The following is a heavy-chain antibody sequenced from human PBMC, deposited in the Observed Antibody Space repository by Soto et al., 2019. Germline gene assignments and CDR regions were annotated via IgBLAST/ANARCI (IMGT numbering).Heavy chain of an antibody. CDR2: ISYDGSYQ. Sequence: QVQLVESGGGVVQPGTSLRLSCEASGFAFNKFGMHWVRQAPGKGLEWVAFISYDGSYQYYADSVQGRLTITRDNSMNTLNMQLNSLRREDTXXXXXXXGGEVGGVLGDHWGQGTLVTVXS. D-gene: IGHD1-26*01. V-gene: IGHV3-30*03. CDR3: XXGGEVGGVLGDH. CDR1: GFAFNKFG. J-gene: IGHJ4*02.